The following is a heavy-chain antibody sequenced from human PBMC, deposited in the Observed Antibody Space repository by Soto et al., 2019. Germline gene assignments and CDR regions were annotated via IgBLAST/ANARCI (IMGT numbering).Heavy chain of an antibody. CDR1: GFTFSSYG. D-gene: IGHD6-19*01. CDR3: AKIIVVAGSFDY. V-gene: IGHV3-30*18. CDR2: ISYDGSNK. Sequence: QVQLVESGGGVVQPGRSLRLSCAASGFTFSSYGMHWVRQAPGKGLEWVAVISYDGSNKYYADSVKGRFTISRDNSKNTLYLQMNSLRAEDTAVYYCAKIIVVAGSFDYWGQGTLVTVSS. J-gene: IGHJ4*02.